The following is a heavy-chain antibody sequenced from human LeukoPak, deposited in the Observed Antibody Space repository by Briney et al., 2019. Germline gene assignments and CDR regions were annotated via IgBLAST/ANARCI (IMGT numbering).Heavy chain of an antibody. D-gene: IGHD3-3*01. CDR1: GGTFSSYG. CDR3: ARESAPKAHDPFDI. J-gene: IGHJ3*02. CDR2: INAIFGTA. V-gene: IGHV1-69*13. Sequence: ASVKVSCKASGGTFSSYGISWVRQAPGQGLEWMGGINAIFGTANYAQKLQGRVTITADESTSTAYMELRSLRSEDTAVYYCARESAPKAHDPFDIWGQGTLVTVSS.